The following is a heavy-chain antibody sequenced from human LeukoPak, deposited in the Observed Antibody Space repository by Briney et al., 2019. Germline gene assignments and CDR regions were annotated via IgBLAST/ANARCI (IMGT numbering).Heavy chain of an antibody. D-gene: IGHD3-22*01. J-gene: IGHJ3*02. CDR2: INPNSGGT. Sequence: ASVKVSCKASGYTFTGYYMHWVRQAPGQGLEWMGWINPNSGGTNYAQKFQGRVTMTRDTSISTAYMELSRLRSDDTAVYYCARSYYYDSSGYYPVEDAFDTWGQGTMVTVSS. CDR1: GYTFTGYY. CDR3: ARSYYYDSSGYYPVEDAFDT. V-gene: IGHV1-2*02.